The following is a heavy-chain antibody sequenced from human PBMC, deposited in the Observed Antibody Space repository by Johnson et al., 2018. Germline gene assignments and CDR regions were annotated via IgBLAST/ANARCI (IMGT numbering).Heavy chain of an antibody. J-gene: IGHJ6*02. Sequence: VQLLESWGGLVKPGGSLRLSCVASGFTFSNVWMNWVRQAPGKGLEWVGRIKSRTEGGTPDYSAPVKGRFTVSRDDSKNTLYLQMNSLKTEDTAVYYCTTGGMDVWGQGTTVTVSS. CDR1: GFTFSNVW. CDR3: TTGGMDV. V-gene: IGHV3-15*01. CDR2: IKSRTEGGTP.